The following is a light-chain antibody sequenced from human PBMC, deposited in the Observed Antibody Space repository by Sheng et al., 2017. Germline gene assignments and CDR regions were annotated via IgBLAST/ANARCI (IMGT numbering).Light chain of an antibody. CDR2: DVF. CDR3: ASSTSTTTDWL. Sequence: QSALTQPASVSGSPGQSITISCTGTHSDVGDSNSVSWYQHHPGKAPKLILYDVFYRPSGVSDRFSCSKSGNTASLTISGLQSEDEADYYCASSTSTTTDWLFGGGSRLTVL. J-gene: IGLJ3*02. CDR1: HSDVGDSNS. V-gene: IGLV2-14*03.